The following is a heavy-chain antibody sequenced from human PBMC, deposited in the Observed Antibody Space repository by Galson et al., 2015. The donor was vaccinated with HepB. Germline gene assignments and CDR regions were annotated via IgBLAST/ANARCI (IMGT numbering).Heavy chain of an antibody. CDR1: GFTFSSYA. J-gene: IGHJ4*02. V-gene: IGHV3-30-3*01. Sequence: SLRLSCAASGFTFSSYAMHWVRQAPGKGLEWVAVISYDGSNKYYADSVKGRFTISRDNSKNTPYLQMNSLRAEDTAVYYCARDQGDGYNSIFDYWGQGTLVTVSS. D-gene: IGHD5-24*01. CDR3: ARDQGDGYNSIFDY. CDR2: ISYDGSNK.